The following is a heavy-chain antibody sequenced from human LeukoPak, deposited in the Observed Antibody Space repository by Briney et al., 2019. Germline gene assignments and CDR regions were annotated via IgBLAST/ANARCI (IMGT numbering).Heavy chain of an antibody. Sequence: ALVKVSCKASGYTFTSYYMHWARQAPGQGLEWMGIINPSGGSTSYAQKFQGRVTMTRDTSTSTVYMELSSLRSEDTAVYYCARDRNSPNLEWLSPSYYYYGMDVWGQGTTVTVSS. CDR1: GYTFTSYY. V-gene: IGHV1-46*01. J-gene: IGHJ6*02. CDR2: INPSGGST. D-gene: IGHD3-3*01. CDR3: ARDRNSPNLEWLSPSYYYYGMDV.